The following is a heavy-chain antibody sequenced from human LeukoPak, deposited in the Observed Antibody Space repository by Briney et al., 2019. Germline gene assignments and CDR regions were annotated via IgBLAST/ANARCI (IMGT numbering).Heavy chain of an antibody. CDR1: GGSISSYY. Sequence: SETLSLTCTVSGGSISSYYWSWIRQPPGKGLEWIGRLYTSGSTNDNPSLKSRVTMSIDTSKNQFSLKLSSVTAADTAVYYCARGFPMVRGLDAFDIWGQGTMVTVSS. V-gene: IGHV4-4*07. CDR3: ARGFPMVRGLDAFDI. J-gene: IGHJ3*02. CDR2: LYTSGST. D-gene: IGHD3-10*01.